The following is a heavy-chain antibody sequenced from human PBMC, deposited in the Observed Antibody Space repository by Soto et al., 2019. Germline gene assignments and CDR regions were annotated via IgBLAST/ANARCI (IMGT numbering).Heavy chain of an antibody. J-gene: IGHJ4*02. V-gene: IGHV1-18*01. D-gene: IGHD3-22*01. CDR2: IIPYIDKT. CDR1: GYTLTSYG. Sequence: ASVKVSCKASGYTLTSYGVSWVRQAPGQGLEWMGWIIPYIDKTNYAQKFQGRVTITADKSTSTAYMELSSLRSEDTAVYYCARVGADYYDSSGYDDYWGQGTLLTVSS. CDR3: ARVGADYYDSSGYDDY.